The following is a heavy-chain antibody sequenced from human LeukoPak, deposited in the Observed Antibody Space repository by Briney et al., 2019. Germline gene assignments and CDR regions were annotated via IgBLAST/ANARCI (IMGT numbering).Heavy chain of an antibody. CDR2: FSAYNGNT. D-gene: IGHD3-3*01. J-gene: IGHJ4*02. Sequence: ASVKVSCKASGYTFTSYGISWVRQAPGQGLEWMGWFSAYNGNTNYAQKLQGRVTMTTDTSTSTAYTELRSLRSDDTAVYYCAREGTYYDFWSGYLPIPFDYWGQGTLVTVSS. CDR3: AREGTYYDFWSGYLPIPFDY. V-gene: IGHV1-18*01. CDR1: GYTFTSYG.